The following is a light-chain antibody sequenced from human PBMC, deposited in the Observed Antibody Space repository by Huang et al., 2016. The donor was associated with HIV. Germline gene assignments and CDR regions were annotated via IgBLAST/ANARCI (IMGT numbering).Light chain of an antibody. V-gene: IGKV2-29*02. CDR3: MQSIHLRT. CDR1: QSLLLGDGKTY. J-gene: IGKJ2*02. CDR2: EVS. Sequence: IVMTQTPLSLSVTPGQPATISCKSNQSLLLGDGKTYLYWYLQRAGQSPQPLIYEVSSRFSGVPDRFSASGSGTEFTLNISRVEAGDVGIYYCMQSIHLRTFGQGTKLEIK.